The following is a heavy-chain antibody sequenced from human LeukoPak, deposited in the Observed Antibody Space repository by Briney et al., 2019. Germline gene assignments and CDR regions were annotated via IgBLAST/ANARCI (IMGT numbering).Heavy chain of an antibody. CDR1: GGSISSGGYY. V-gene: IGHV4-30-2*01. D-gene: IGHD6-13*01. Sequence: SETLSLTCTVSGGSISSGGYYWSWIRQPPGKGLEWIGYIYHSGSTYYNPSLKSRVTISVDTSKNQFSLKLSSVTAADTAVYYCAREPGEQQAFDIWGQGTMVTVSS. CDR3: AREPGEQQAFDI. CDR2: IYHSGST. J-gene: IGHJ3*02.